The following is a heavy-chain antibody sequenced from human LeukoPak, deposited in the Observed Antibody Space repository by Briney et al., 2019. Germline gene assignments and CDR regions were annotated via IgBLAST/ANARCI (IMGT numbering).Heavy chain of an antibody. J-gene: IGHJ4*02. CDR2: IYTSGST. V-gene: IGHV4-61*09. D-gene: IGHD6-13*01. CDR3: ARTPGIAALYYFDY. Sequence: TLSLTCTVSGGSISSGGYYWSWIRQPAGKGLEWIGHIYTSGSTNYNPSLKSRVTISVDTSKNQFSLKLSSVSAADTAVYYCARTPGIAALYYFDYWGQGTLVTVSS. CDR1: GGSISSGGYY.